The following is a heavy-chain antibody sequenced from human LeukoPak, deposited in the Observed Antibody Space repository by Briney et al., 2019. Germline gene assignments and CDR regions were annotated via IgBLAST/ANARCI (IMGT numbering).Heavy chain of an antibody. CDR2: INWNGGST. CDR1: GFTFSNYA. J-gene: IGHJ4*02. V-gene: IGHV3-20*04. CDR3: ARPYSSSWYFDY. Sequence: GGSLRLSCAASGFTFSNYAMTWVRQAPGKGLEWVSGINWNGGSTGYADSVKGRFTISRDNAKNSLYLQMNSLRAEDTALYYCARPYSSSWYFDYWGQGTLVTVSS. D-gene: IGHD6-13*01.